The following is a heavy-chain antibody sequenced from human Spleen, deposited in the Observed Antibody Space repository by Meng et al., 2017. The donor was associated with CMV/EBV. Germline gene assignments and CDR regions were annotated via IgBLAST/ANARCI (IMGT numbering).Heavy chain of an antibody. V-gene: IGHV4-59*02. Sequence: SETLSLTCSVSGGTVRSYYWGWIRQSPGKALEWLGYIYYTGSTKYTPSLKSRLTMSIDTSKNQFSLNLSSVTAADTAVYYCARELVVPAATHYYYGMDVWGQGTTVTVSS. J-gene: IGHJ6*02. CDR3: ARELVVPAATHYYYGMDV. D-gene: IGHD2-2*01. CDR1: GGTVRSYY. CDR2: IYYTGST.